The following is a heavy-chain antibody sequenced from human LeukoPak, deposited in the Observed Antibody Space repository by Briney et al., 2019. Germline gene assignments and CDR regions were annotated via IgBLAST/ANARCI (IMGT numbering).Heavy chain of an antibody. V-gene: IGHV3-30*18. D-gene: IGHD2-2*01. Sequence: GGSLRLSCAASGFTFNNYGMHWVRQAPGKGLEWVAVISYDGRNIHYPDSVKGRFTISRDISTDTLWLQMDSLRTEHTAVYYCAKGPLRGTAAAIDYWGQGTLVTVYS. CDR1: GFTFNNYG. CDR2: ISYDGRNI. CDR3: AKGPLRGTAAAIDY. J-gene: IGHJ4*02.